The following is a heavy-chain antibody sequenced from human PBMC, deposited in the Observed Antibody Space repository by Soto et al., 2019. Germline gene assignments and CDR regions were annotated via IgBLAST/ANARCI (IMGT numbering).Heavy chain of an antibody. D-gene: IGHD2-21*02. CDR3: AHSRCGGDCLQSYSSHSYYGMDV. J-gene: IGHJ6*02. CDR2: IYWDDDK. Sequence: QITLKESGPTLVRPTQTLTLTCTFSGFSLSTSGVGVGWIRQPPGKALEWLALIYWDDDKRYSPSLKSRLTITKDTAKSQVVLTMTNMDPVDTATYYCAHSRCGGDCLQSYSSHSYYGMDVWGQGTTVTVSS. V-gene: IGHV2-5*02. CDR1: GFSLSTSGVG.